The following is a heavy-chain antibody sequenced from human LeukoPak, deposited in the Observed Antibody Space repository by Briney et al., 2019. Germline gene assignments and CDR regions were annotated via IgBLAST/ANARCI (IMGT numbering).Heavy chain of an antibody. V-gene: IGHV3-23*01. CDR2: SGTYGRA. D-gene: IGHD5-24*01. J-gene: IGHJ3*02. CDR1: GFTFSSNV. CDR3: ARGMDGYGPDAFDI. Sequence: GGSLRLSCVASGFTFSSNVLNWVRQAPGKGLEWVSVSGTYGRAQYADSVKGRFTISRDSSKNTLYLQINSLRVEDTAVYYCARGMDGYGPDAFDIWGQGTMVTVSS.